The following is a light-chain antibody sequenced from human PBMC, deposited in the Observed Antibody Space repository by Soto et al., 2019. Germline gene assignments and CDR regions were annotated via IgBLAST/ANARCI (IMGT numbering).Light chain of an antibody. Sequence: QSVLTQPRSVSGSPGQSVTISCTGTSSDVGGYNYVSWYQQYPGKAPKLIIYDVSKGPSGVPDRFSGSKSGNTASLTISGLQAEDEADYYCCSYAGSYTLWVFGGGTKVTVL. J-gene: IGLJ3*02. CDR2: DVS. V-gene: IGLV2-11*01. CDR3: CSYAGSYTLWV. CDR1: SSDVGGYNY.